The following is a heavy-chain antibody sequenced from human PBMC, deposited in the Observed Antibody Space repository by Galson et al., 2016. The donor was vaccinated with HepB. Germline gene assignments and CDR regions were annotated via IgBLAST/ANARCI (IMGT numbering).Heavy chain of an antibody. J-gene: IGHJ6*02. CDR2: IGTAGDT. CDR1: GFTFSSYD. CDR3: ARGGLGYCSGGSCSLGDYGMDV. D-gene: IGHD2-15*01. Sequence: SLRLSCAASGFTFSSYDMHWVRQATGKGLEWVSAIGTAGDTYYPGSVKGRFTISRENAKNSLYLQMNSLRAEDTAVYYCARGGLGYCSGGSCSLGDYGMDVWGQGTTLTVSS. V-gene: IGHV3-13*01.